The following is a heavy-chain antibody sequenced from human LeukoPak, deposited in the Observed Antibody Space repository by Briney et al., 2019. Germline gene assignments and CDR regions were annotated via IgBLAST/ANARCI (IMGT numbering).Heavy chain of an antibody. CDR2: ISSSSSYI. CDR1: GFTVSSNY. J-gene: IGHJ4*02. V-gene: IGHV3-21*01. Sequence: PGGSLRLSCAASGFTVSSNYMNWFRQAPGKGLEWVSSISSSSSYIYYADSVKGRFTISRDNAKNSLYLQMNSLRAEDTAVYYCAREKDGRWLHLVLGGPDFDYWGQGTLVTISS. CDR3: AREKDGRWLHLVLGGPDFDY. D-gene: IGHD5-24*01.